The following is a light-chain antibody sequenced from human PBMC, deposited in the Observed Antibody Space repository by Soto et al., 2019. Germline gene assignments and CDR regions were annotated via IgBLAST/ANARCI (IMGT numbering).Light chain of an antibody. CDR1: ADVSSSY. V-gene: IGKV3D-20*01. J-gene: IGKJ5*01. Sequence: EILLTQSPGTLSFSPGERATLSCGASADVSSSYVAWYQQKSGLAPRLLIHDASSRATGIPDRFSGSKSGTDFTLTIRRLEPEDAGVYYCQQYGSSPITFGQGTRLDLK. CDR2: DAS. CDR3: QQYGSSPIT.